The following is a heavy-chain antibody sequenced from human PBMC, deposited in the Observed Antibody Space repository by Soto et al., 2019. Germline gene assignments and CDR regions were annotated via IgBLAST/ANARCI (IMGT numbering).Heavy chain of an antibody. CDR1: GFTCSSYA. V-gene: IGHV3-23*01. CDR3: ARGDRGGFDL. J-gene: IGHJ3*01. CDR2: ISGSGSPT. Sequence: PGGSLILSCAASGFTCSSYAMTWVRQAPGRGLEWVSAISGSGSPTYYADSVKGRFTISRDNSKNTLYLQMNSLRADDTAVYFCARGDRGGFDLWGQGTMVTVSS. D-gene: IGHD3-10*01.